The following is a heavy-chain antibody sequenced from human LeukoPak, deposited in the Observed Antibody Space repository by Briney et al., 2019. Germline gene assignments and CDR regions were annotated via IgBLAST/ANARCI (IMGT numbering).Heavy chain of an antibody. D-gene: IGHD5-18*01. Sequence: GESLRLSCAASGFTFTTYWMHWVRQAPGKGLVWVSHINSDGSITSYADSVKGRFTISRDNAKNTLYLQMNSLRAEDTAVYYCARDAVDTANAVWGQGTTVTVSS. J-gene: IGHJ6*02. V-gene: IGHV3-74*01. CDR3: ARDAVDTANAV. CDR1: GFTFTTYW. CDR2: INSDGSIT.